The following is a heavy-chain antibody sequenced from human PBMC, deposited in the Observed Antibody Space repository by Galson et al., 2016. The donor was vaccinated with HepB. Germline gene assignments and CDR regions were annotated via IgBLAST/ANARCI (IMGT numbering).Heavy chain of an antibody. V-gene: IGHV4-59*01. CDR3: ARSLRYYDSPFQL. CDR2: VYYSGTT. J-gene: IGHJ1*01. CDR1: GGSISNYY. D-gene: IGHD3-16*01. Sequence: LSLTCTVFGGSISNYYWSWIRQPPGKGLEWIGYVYYSGTTTYDPSLKTRVTISIDTSRNQFSLRLTSVSGADTAVYYCARSLRYYDSPFQLWGQGTLVTVSS.